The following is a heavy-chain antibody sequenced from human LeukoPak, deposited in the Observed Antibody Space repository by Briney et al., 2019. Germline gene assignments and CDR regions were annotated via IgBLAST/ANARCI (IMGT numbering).Heavy chain of an antibody. J-gene: IGHJ4*02. CDR2: IWNDGSDK. CDR3: AKDAQRGFDYSNSLES. D-gene: IGHD4-11*01. Sequence: GGSLRLSCATSGFTFSHYGMHWVRQAPGKRLEWVAVIWNDGSDKYYGDSVKGRFTISRDNSKKTVYLQMNSLRVEDTAVYYCAKDAQRGFDYSNSLESWGQGALVTVSS. CDR1: GFTFSHYG. V-gene: IGHV3-33*06.